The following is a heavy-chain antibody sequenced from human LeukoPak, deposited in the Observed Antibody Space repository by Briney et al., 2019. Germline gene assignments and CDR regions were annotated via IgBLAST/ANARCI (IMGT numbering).Heavy chain of an antibody. CDR2: INPNSGGT. D-gene: IGHD7-27*01. CDR3: TRHWAAFDY. V-gene: IGHV1-2*02. Sequence: AASVKVSCKASGYTFSVYYIHWVRQAPGHGLEWMGSINPNSGGTNYAQKFQGRVAMTRDTSISTAYMELSRLTSDDTAVYYCTRHWAAFDYWGQGTLVTVSS. CDR1: GYTFSVYY. J-gene: IGHJ4*02.